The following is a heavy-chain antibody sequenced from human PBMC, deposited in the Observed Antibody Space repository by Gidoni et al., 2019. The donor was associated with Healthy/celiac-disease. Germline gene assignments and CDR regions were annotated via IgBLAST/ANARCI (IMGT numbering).Heavy chain of an antibody. J-gene: IGHJ4*02. CDR3: AKIPGSSSWYGPFDY. CDR1: GFTFSSYG. D-gene: IGHD6-13*01. CDR2: ISYDGSNK. V-gene: IGHV3-30*18. Sequence: QVQLVESGGGVVQPGRSLRLSCAASGFTFSSYGMHCVRQAPGKGLEWVAVISYDGSNKYYADSVKGRFTISRDNSKNTLYLQMNSLRAEDTAVYYCAKIPGSSSWYGPFDYWGQGTLVTVSS.